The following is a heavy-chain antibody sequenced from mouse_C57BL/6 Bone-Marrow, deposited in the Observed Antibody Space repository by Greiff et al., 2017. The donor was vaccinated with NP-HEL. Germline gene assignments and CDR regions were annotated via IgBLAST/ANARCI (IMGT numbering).Heavy chain of an antibody. CDR3: ARRRYSNFFDF. Sequence: QVTLKESGPGILQPSQTLSLTCSFSGFSLSTFGMGLVWIRQPSGQGLEWLAHIWWDDDKYYNPALKSRPTISKDTSKNQVILKIANVDTADTATYYCARRRYSNFFDFWGQGTTLTVSS. CDR1: GFSLSTFGMG. J-gene: IGHJ2*01. D-gene: IGHD2-5*01. V-gene: IGHV8-8*01. CDR2: IWWDDDK.